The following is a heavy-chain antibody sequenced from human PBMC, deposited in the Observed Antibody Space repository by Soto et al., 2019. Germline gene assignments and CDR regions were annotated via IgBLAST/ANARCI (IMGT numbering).Heavy chain of an antibody. D-gene: IGHD2-2*01. CDR1: GGTFSSYA. Sequence: PVKVSCKASGGTFSSYAISWVRQAPGQEHEWMGGIIPIFGTATYAQKFQGRVTITADKSTSTAYMELSSLRSEDTAVYYCARGAEDIGVVPAAIPHGWFDPWGQGTLVTVSS. V-gene: IGHV1-69*06. CDR3: ARGAEDIGVVPAAIPHGWFDP. J-gene: IGHJ5*02. CDR2: IIPIFGTA.